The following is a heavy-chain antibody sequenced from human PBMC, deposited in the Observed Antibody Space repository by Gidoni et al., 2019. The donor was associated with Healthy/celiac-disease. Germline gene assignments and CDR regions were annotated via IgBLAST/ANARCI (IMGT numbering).Heavy chain of an antibody. V-gene: IGHV3-9*01. CDR1: GFTFDDYA. CDR2: ISWNSGSI. D-gene: IGHD1-26*01. J-gene: IGHJ4*02. Sequence: EVQLVGSGGGLVQPGRSLRLSCAASGFTFDDYAMHWVRQAPGKGLEWVSGISWNSGSIGYADSVKGRFTISRDNAKNSLYLQMNSLRAEDTALYYCAKDRRMGATPRGDFDYWGQGTLVTVSS. CDR3: AKDRRMGATPRGDFDY.